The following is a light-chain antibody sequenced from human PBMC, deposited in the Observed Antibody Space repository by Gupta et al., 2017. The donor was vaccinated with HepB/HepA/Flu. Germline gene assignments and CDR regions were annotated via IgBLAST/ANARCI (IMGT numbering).Light chain of an antibody. CDR1: QGISSY. CDR2: AAS. CDR3: QQDDSYPLT. J-gene: IGKJ1*01. Sequence: AIRMTQSPSSFSASTGDRVTITCRASQGISSYLAWYQQKPGKAPKLLIYAASTLQSGVPSRFSGSGSGTDFTLTISWLQSEDFATYYCQQDDSYPLTFGQGTKVEIK. V-gene: IGKV1-8*01.